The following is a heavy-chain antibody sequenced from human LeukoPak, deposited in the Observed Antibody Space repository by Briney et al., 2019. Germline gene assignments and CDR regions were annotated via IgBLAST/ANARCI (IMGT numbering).Heavy chain of an antibody. CDR3: ARHYSTDPFDY. D-gene: IGHD4-11*01. Sequence: PSETLSLTCTVFGASISIYYWSWIRQPPGKGLEWVACISHSGSTNYSPSLKTRLTVSVDTSKSQISLELSSVTAADTATYYCARHYSTDPFDYWGQGTPVTVSS. J-gene: IGHJ4*02. V-gene: IGHV4-59*08. CDR2: ISHSGST. CDR1: GASISIYY.